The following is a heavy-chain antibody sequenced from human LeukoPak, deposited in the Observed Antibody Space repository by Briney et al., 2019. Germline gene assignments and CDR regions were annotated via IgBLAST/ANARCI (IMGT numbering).Heavy chain of an antibody. J-gene: IGHJ6*03. V-gene: IGHV4-39*02. CDR3: AREGREFDSAGSRYFYYYMDV. Sequence: SETLSLTCTVSGGSISSSSYYWGWIRQPSGKGLEWIGSIYYTGSTYYNPSLKSRVTISVDTSKNQFSLKLSSVTAADTAVYYCAREGREFDSAGSRYFYYYMDVWGKGTTVTVSS. CDR2: IYYTGST. D-gene: IGHD3-10*01. CDR1: GGSISSSSYY.